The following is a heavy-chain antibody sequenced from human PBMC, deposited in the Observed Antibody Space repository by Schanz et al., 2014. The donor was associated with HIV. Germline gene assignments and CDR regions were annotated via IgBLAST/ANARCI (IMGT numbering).Heavy chain of an antibody. D-gene: IGHD1-26*01. CDR1: GFFLDDYA. V-gene: IGHV3-9*01. J-gene: IGHJ6*02. CDR2: ISWNSGSI. Sequence: VQLVESGGGLVKPGGSLRLSCAASGFFLDDYAMHWVRQAPGKGLEWVSGISWNSGSIGYADSVKGRFTISRDNAKNSLHLQMNSLRAEDTALYYCAKDIGRDVGYGLDVWGQGTTVTVSS. CDR3: AKDIGRDVGYGLDV.